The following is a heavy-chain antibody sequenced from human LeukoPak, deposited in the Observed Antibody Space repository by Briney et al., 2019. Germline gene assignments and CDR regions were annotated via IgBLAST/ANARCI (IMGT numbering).Heavy chain of an antibody. V-gene: IGHV1-18*01. CDR1: GYTFTSYG. Sequence: ASVKVSCTASGYTFTSYGISWVRQAPGQGLEWMGWISAYNGNTNYAQKLQGRVTMTTDTSTSTAYMELRSLRSDDTAVYYCAGDPTVTSPFDYWGQGTLVTVSS. D-gene: IGHD4-11*01. CDR3: AGDPTVTSPFDY. CDR2: ISAYNGNT. J-gene: IGHJ4*02.